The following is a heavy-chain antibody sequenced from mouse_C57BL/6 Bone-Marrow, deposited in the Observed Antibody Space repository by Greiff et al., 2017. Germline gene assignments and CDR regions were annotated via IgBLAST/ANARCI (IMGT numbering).Heavy chain of an antibody. CDR2: IYPRRGNT. CDR1: GYTFTSYG. J-gene: IGHJ3*01. CDR3: AEDSFAY. Sequence: QVQLQQSGAELARPGASVKLSCKASGYTFTSYGISWVKQRTGQGLEWIGEIYPRRGNTYYNEKFKGKATLTADKSSSTAYMELRSLTSEDSAVYFCAEDSFAYWGQGTLVTVSA. V-gene: IGHV1-81*01.